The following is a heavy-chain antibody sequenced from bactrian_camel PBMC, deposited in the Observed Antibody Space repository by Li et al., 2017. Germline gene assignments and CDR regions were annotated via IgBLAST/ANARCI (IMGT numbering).Heavy chain of an antibody. Sequence: QVQLVESGGGSVQAGESRRLSCVTSGYTPTTSCVAWVRQAPGKQREGVVSIDRDGRATYADSVKGRFTISMDANALYLQMNSLTPEDSAIYYCVAAPRYSTSCVEPLRTVWNYWGQGTQVTVS. V-gene: IGHV3S53*01. J-gene: IGHJ4*01. CDR1: GYTPTTSC. CDR3: VAAPRYSTSCVEPLRTVWNY. D-gene: IGHD7*01. CDR2: IDRDGRA.